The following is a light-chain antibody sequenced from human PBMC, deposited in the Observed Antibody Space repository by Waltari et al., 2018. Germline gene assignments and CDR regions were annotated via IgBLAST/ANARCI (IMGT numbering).Light chain of an antibody. CDR3: QQSDTTLVT. CDR1: QSISTY. J-gene: IGKJ4*01. V-gene: IGKV1-39*01. Sequence: DIQMTQSPSSLPASVGDGVTISCRASQSISTYLSWYQVKSGKVPKLLIFGASNLQSGVPSRFSGSGSGTHFTLTIHSLQPEDFATYYCQQSDTTLVTFGGGTKVDIK. CDR2: GAS.